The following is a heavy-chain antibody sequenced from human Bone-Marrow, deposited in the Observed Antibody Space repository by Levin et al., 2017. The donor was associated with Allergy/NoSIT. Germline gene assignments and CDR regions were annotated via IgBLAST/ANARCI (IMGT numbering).Heavy chain of an antibody. Sequence: GESLKISCAASGFTFRTYGMNWVRQAPGKGLECVSYISSSSSAIYYADSVRGRFTISRDNAKNALYLQMNSLRAEDTAVYYCARDQVGPTDDAFDIWGQGAMVSVSS. CDR1: GFTFRTYG. CDR2: ISSSSSAI. CDR3: ARDQVGPTDDAFDI. J-gene: IGHJ3*02. V-gene: IGHV3-48*01. D-gene: IGHD1-26*01.